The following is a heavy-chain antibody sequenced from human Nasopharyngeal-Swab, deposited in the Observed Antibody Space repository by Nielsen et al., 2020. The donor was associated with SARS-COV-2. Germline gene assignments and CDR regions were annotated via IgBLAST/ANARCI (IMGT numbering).Heavy chain of an antibody. CDR1: GGSISSNF. Sequence: SETLSLTCTVSGGSISSNFWNWIRQPPGKGLEWIGSVHYGGSTLDNPSLKSRVTMSVDTSENQFSLRLSSVTAADTAVYFCARDFYGSRDRGDFDFWGQGTLVTVSS. CDR2: VHYGGST. CDR3: ARDFYGSRDRGDFDF. J-gene: IGHJ4*02. D-gene: IGHD3-10*01. V-gene: IGHV4-39*07.